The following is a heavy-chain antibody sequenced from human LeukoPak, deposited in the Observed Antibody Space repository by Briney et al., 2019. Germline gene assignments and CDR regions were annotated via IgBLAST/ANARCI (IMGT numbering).Heavy chain of an antibody. J-gene: IGHJ4*02. CDR2: INSDGSST. Sequence: GGSLRLSCAASGFTFSSYWMHWVRQAPGKGLVWVSRINSDGSSTSYADSVKGRFTISRDNAKNTLYLQMNSLRADDTAVYYCAKSFGPVIAAAGTGADWGQGTLVTVSS. CDR3: AKSFGPVIAAAGTGAD. V-gene: IGHV3-74*01. D-gene: IGHD6-13*01. CDR1: GFTFSSYW.